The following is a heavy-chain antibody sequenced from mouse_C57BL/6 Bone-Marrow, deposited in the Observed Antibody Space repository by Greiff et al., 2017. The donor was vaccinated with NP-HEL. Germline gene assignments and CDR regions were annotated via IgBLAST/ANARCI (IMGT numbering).Heavy chain of an antibody. V-gene: IGHV1-74*01. CDR2: IHPSDSAT. Sequence: VQLQQSGAELVKPGASVKVSCKASGYTFTSYWMHWVKQRPGQGLEWIGRIHPSDSATNYNQKFKGKATLTVDKSSSTAYMQLSSLTSEDSAVYYCAIGYGNFDYYAMDYWGQGTSVTVSS. J-gene: IGHJ4*01. CDR3: AIGYGNFDYYAMDY. CDR1: GYTFTSYW. D-gene: IGHD2-10*02.